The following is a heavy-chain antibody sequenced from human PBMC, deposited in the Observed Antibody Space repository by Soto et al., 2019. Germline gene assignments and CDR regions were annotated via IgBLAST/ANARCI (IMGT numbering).Heavy chain of an antibody. D-gene: IGHD1-26*01. CDR1: GYTFTGHY. J-gene: IGHJ4*02. CDR2: IGPESGAT. V-gene: IGHV1-2*02. CDR3: GRGRSGQIVVFY. Sequence: ASVRVSCKASGYTFTGHYIHWVRQAPEQGPEWMGEIGPESGATRYAQRFQGRVTMTRDMSITTVYMELNNLSPDDTAVYYCGRGRSGQIVVFYWGQGTPVTVSS.